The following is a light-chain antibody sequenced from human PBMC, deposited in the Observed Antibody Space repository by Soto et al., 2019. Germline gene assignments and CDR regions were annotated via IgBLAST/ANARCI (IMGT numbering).Light chain of an antibody. CDR2: EVS. J-gene: IGLJ1*01. V-gene: IGLV2-23*02. Sequence: QSVLTQPASVSGSPGQSITISCTGTSSDVGNYNLVSWYQHHPGKAPKLMIYEVSKRPSGVSNRFSGSKSGDTASLTISGLQAEDEADYYCCSYEGSNYVFGPGTKVAV. CDR1: SSDVGNYNL. CDR3: CSYEGSNYV.